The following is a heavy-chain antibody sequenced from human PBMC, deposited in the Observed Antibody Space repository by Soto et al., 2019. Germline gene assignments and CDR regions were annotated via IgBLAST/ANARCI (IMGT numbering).Heavy chain of an antibody. CDR2: ISSSGSTI. Sequence: RLSCAASGFTFSSYEMNWVRQAPGKGLEWVSYISSSGSTIYYADSVKGRFTISRDNAKNSLYLQMNSLRAEDTAVYYCARGSMDDFWSGYYSLDPWGQGTLVTVSS. CDR3: ARGSMDDFWSGYYSLDP. V-gene: IGHV3-48*03. D-gene: IGHD3-3*01. CDR1: GFTFSSYE. J-gene: IGHJ5*02.